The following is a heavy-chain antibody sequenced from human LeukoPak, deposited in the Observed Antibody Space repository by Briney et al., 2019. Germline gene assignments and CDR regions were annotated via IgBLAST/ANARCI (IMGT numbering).Heavy chain of an antibody. CDR2: ISSSGSTI. J-gene: IGHJ3*02. CDR1: GFTFSSYE. V-gene: IGHV3-48*03. Sequence: HPGGSLRLSCAASGFTFSSYEMNWVRQAPGKGLEWVSYISSSGSTIYYADSVKGRFTISRDNAKNSLYLQMNSLRAEDTAVYYCARGHPLVVDTAMVCDAFDIWGQGTMVTVSS. CDR3: ARGHPLVVDTAMVCDAFDI. D-gene: IGHD5-18*01.